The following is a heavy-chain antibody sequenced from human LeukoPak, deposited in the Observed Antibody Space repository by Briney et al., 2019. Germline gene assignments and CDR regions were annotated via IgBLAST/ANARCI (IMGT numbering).Heavy chain of an antibody. CDR1: GFTFSSYS. CDR2: ISSSSSYI. CDR3: ARDYYGDYALDY. D-gene: IGHD4-17*01. Sequence: GGSLRLACAASGFTFSSYSMNWVRQAPGKGLEWVSSISSSSSYIYYADSVKGRFTISRDNAKNSLYLQMNSLRAEDTAVYYCARDYYGDYALDYWGQGTLVTVPS. V-gene: IGHV3-21*01. J-gene: IGHJ4*02.